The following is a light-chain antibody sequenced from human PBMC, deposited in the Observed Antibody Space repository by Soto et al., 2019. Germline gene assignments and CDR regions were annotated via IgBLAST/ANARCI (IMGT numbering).Light chain of an antibody. J-gene: IGLJ2*01. CDR2: EDD. CDR1: SSDDGSYNL. CDR3: YSYAGRSTSL. V-gene: IGLV2-23*01. Sequence: QSALTQPASVSGSPGQSITISCTGTSSDDGSYNLVSWYQQYPGKAPKLMIYEDDKRPSGVSNRFSGSKSGNTASLTISGLAAEDEADYYCYSYAGRSTSLFGGGTKLTVL.